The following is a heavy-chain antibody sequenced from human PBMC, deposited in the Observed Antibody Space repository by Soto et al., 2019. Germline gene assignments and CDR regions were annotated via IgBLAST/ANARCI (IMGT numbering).Heavy chain of an antibody. CDR1: GGSISSGDYY. V-gene: IGHV4-30-4*01. CDR3: ARAKTYFDY. J-gene: IGHJ4*02. Sequence: SETLSLTCTVSGGSISSGDYYWSWIRQPPGKGLEWIGYIFYSGTTYYNPSLKSRVTISVDTSKNQFSLKLSSVTAADTAVYYCARAKTYFDYWGQGTLVTVP. CDR2: IFYSGTT.